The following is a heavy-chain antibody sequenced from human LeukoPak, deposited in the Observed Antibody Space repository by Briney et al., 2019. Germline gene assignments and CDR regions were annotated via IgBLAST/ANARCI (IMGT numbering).Heavy chain of an antibody. Sequence: GGSLRLSCAATGFTFSSYAMSWVRQAPGKGLEWVSAISGSGGSTYYADSVKGRFTISRDNSKNTLYLQMNSLRAEDTAVYYCAKCAPDDYGEWYYYYGMDVWGQGTTVTVSS. CDR2: ISGSGGST. D-gene: IGHD4-17*01. CDR3: AKCAPDDYGEWYYYYGMDV. CDR1: GFTFSSYA. J-gene: IGHJ6*02. V-gene: IGHV3-23*01.